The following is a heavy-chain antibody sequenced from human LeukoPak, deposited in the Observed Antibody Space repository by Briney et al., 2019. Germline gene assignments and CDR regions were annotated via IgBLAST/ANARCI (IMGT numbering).Heavy chain of an antibody. CDR2: MDSGGSGGST. CDR3: ASDRDSSTWSYY. J-gene: IGHJ4*02. V-gene: IGHV3-53*01. D-gene: IGHD6-13*01. Sequence: QPGGSLRLSCAPSGLSASAYYMSWVRQAPGKGREWVSVMDSGGSGGSTYYADSVKGRFTISRDNSKNTLFLQMNSLRAEDTAVYYCASDRDSSTWSYYWGQGTLVTVSS. CDR1: GLSASAYY.